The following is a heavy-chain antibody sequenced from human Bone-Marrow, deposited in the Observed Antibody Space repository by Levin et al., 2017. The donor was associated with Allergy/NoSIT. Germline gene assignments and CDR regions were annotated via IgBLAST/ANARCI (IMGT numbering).Heavy chain of an antibody. D-gene: IGHD6-13*01. CDR2: INRSTDGGTT. CDR3: TTYSSSWYYFDY. J-gene: IGHJ4*02. Sequence: GGSLRLSCAASGITFSNAWMSWARQAPGKGLEWVGRINRSTDGGTTEYAAPVKGRSSISRDDSKNTLYMQMNSLKTEDTAVYFCTTYSSSWYYFDYWGQGTLVTVSS. CDR1: GITFSNAW. V-gene: IGHV3-15*01.